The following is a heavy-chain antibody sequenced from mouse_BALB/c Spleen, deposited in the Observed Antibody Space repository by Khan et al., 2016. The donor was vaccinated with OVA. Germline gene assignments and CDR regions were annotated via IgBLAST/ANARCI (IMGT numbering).Heavy chain of an antibody. V-gene: IGHV2-9*02. J-gene: IGHJ2*01. CDR2: IWAGGST. CDR3: ARNREPDYFDY. Sequence: VQLQESGPGLVAPSQSLSITCTVSGFSLTSHGVHWVRQPPGKGLEWLGVIWAGGSTNYNSALMSRLSISKDSSKSQVFLKMSSLQTDDTAMYYCARNREPDYFDYWGQGTTLTVSS. CDR1: GFSLTSHG.